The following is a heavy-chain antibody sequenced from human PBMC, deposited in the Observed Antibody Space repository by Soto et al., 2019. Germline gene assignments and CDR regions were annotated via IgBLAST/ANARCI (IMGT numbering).Heavy chain of an antibody. V-gene: IGHV3-23*01. CDR3: VKDLAASGWFDP. Sequence: EVQLLESGGGLAQPGESLTLSCAASGFMFSGYAMSWVRQAPGKGLEWVSAVSNSGTSTSYADSVKGRFTISRDNSKNPRYLQMSSLGAEDTALYYCVKDLAASGWFDPWGQGTLVIVSS. CDR1: GFMFSGYA. D-gene: IGHD2-15*01. J-gene: IGHJ5*02. CDR2: VSNSGTST.